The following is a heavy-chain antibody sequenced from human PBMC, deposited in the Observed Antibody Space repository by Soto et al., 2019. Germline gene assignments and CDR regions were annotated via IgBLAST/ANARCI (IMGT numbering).Heavy chain of an antibody. J-gene: IGHJ4*02. CDR1: GYTLTELS. CDR2: FDPEDGET. Sequence: GASVKVSWKVSGYTLTELSMDWVRQAPGRGLEWMGGFDPEDGETIYAQKFQGRVTMTEDTSTDTVYMDLSSLRSEDTAVYYCATEVAGDGRPPFVDYWGQGTLVTVSS. CDR3: ATEVAGDGRPPFVDY. V-gene: IGHV1-24*01. D-gene: IGHD2-15*01.